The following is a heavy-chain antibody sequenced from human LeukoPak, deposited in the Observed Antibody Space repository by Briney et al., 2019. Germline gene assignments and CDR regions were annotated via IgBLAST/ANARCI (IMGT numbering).Heavy chain of an antibody. CDR2: IYYSGST. V-gene: IGHV4-59*01. Sequence: PSETLSLTCIVSGGSISSYYWSWIRQPPGKGLEWIGYIYYSGSTNYNPSLKSRVTISVDTSKNQFSLKLSSVTAADTAVYYCASRTMIVGSFDYWGQGTLVTLSS. CDR3: ASRTMIVGSFDY. J-gene: IGHJ4*02. CDR1: GGSISSYY. D-gene: IGHD3-22*01.